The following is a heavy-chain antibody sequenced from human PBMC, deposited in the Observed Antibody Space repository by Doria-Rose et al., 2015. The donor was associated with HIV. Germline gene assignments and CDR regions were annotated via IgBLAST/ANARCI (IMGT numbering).Heavy chain of an antibody. V-gene: IGHV2-26*01. Sequence: QITLKESGPVLVKPTETLTLTCAVPGVSLSSPGVGVSWIRQPPGKAPEWLANIFSDDERSYKSSLKSRLTISRVTANSQVVLTMTDMDPVDTATYYCARIKSSRWYHKYYFDFWGQGTLVIVSA. J-gene: IGHJ4*02. CDR2: IFSDDER. CDR3: ARIKSSRWYHKYYFDF. D-gene: IGHD6-13*01. CDR1: GVSLSSPGVG.